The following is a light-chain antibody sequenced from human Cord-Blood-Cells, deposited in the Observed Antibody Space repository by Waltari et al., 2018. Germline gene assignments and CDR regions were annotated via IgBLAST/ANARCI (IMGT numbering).Light chain of an antibody. CDR1: SSNIGSNY. V-gene: IGLV1-47*01. CDR2: RNN. J-gene: IGLJ7*01. CDR3: AAWDDSLSGAV. Sequence: QSVLTQPPSASGTPGQRVTISCSGSSSNIGSNYVYWYQQLPGTAPKLLIYRNNHRPAGGPDRFSGSKSGTSASRAISGLRSEDEADYYCAAWDDSLSGAVFGGGTQLTVL.